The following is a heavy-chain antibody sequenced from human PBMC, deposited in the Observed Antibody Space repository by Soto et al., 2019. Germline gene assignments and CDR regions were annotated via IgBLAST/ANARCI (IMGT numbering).Heavy chain of an antibody. CDR1: GYSFTSYG. V-gene: IGHV1-18*01. J-gene: IGHJ6*02. CDR3: ARERKAASQYYYGMVV. Sequence: ASVKVFCKASGYSFTSYGISWVRQAPGQGLEWMGWISAYDGDTKYAQKLQGRVTMSTDTSTSTAYMELRSLRSDDTAVYFCARERKAASQYYYGMVVWGQGTTVTVS. D-gene: IGHD6-25*01. CDR2: ISAYDGDT.